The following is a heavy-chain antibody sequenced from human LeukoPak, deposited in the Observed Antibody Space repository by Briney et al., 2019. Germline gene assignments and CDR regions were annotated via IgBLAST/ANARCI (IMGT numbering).Heavy chain of an antibody. J-gene: IGHJ3*02. Sequence: GGSLRLSCAASGFTFSSYWMSWVRQAPGKGLEWVANIKQDASEKYYVDSVKGRFTISRDNAKNSLYLQMNSLRAEDTAVNYCAREYCSGGSCYSSLDAFDIWGQGTMVTVSS. V-gene: IGHV3-7*01. D-gene: IGHD2-15*01. CDR3: AREYCSGGSCYSSLDAFDI. CDR1: GFTFSSYW. CDR2: IKQDASEK.